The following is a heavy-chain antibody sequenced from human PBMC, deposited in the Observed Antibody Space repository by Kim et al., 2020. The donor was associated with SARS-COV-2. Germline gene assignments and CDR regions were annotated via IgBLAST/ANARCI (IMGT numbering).Heavy chain of an antibody. Sequence: GGSLRLSCAASGFTFSTYAMSWVRQAPGKGLEWVSSISGSSGSVYYAESVKGRFTISRDSSKTTLYLQMNTLRAEDTAVYYCAKDCGGPYTTGWYYFD. J-gene: IGHJ4*01. V-gene: IGHV3-23*01. CDR1: GFTFSTYA. D-gene: IGHD6-19*01. CDR3: AKDCGGPYTTGWYYFD. CDR2: ISGSSGSV.